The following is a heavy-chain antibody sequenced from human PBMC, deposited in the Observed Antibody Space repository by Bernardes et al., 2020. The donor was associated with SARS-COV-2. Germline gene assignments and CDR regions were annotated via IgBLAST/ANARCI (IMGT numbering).Heavy chain of an antibody. CDR1: GGSISSYY. Sequence: SETLSLTCTVSGGSISSYYWSWIRQPPGKGLEWIGYIYYSGSTNYNPSLKSRVTISVDTSKNQFSLKLSSVTAADTAVYYCARVLFPYYGDYEGGAFDIWGQGTMVTVSS. V-gene: IGHV4-59*01. CDR3: ARVLFPYYGDYEGGAFDI. J-gene: IGHJ3*02. D-gene: IGHD4-17*01. CDR2: IYYSGST.